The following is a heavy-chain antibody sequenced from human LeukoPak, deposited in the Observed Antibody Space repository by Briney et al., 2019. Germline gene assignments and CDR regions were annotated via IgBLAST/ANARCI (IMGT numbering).Heavy chain of an antibody. J-gene: IGHJ4*03. CDR3: ASKLTTGD. CDR2: IYSGGTT. V-gene: IGHV3-66*01. CDR1: GLTVRRNY. Sequence: GGSLRLSCVVSGLTVRRNYLSWVRQAPGKGLEWVSAIYSGGTTNYADSVKGRFLVYRDNSKNTLYLQMNSLRAEDTAVYYCASKLTTGDWGQGTLVTVSS. D-gene: IGHD4-17*01.